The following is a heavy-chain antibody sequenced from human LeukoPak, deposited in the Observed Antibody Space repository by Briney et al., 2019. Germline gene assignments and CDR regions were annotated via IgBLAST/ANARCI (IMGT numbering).Heavy chain of an antibody. J-gene: IGHJ3*02. CDR1: GFTFSSYS. V-gene: IGHV3-21*01. Sequence: PRGSLRLSCAASGFTFSSYSMNWVRQAPGKGLEWVSSISRSSSYIYYADSVKGRFTISRDNAKNSLYLQMNSLRAEDTAVYYCAREWRGSKHGGAFVIWGQGTMVTVSS. CDR3: AREWRGSKHGGAFVI. D-gene: IGHD1-26*01. CDR2: ISRSSSYI.